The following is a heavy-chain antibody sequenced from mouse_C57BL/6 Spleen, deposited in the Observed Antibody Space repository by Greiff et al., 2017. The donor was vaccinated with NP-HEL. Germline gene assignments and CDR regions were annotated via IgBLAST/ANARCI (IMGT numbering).Heavy chain of an antibody. CDR3: ASTEGVFDY. J-gene: IGHJ2*01. Sequence: VQLQQPGAELVKPGASVKLSCKASGYTFTSYWMQWVKQRPGQGLEWIGEIDPSDSYTNYTQKFKGKATLTVDTSSSTAYMQLSSLTSEDSAVYYCASTEGVFDYWGQGTTLTVSS. CDR1: GYTFTSYW. D-gene: IGHD1-1*01. CDR2: IDPSDSYT. V-gene: IGHV1-50*01.